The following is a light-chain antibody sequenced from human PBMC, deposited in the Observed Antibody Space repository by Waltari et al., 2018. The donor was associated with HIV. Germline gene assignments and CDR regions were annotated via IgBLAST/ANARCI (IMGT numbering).Light chain of an antibody. CDR3: LLYYGGANYV. CDR2: STS. J-gene: IGLJ1*01. Sequence: QTVVTQEPSLTVSPGGTVTLTCGSSTGSVTNGYFPNWFQQKPGQAPRALIYSTSNKHSWTPSRCSGALRGGKAGLTLSGVQPEDEAAYYCLLYYGGANYVFGTGTKVTVL. V-gene: IGLV7-43*01. CDR1: TGSVTNGYF.